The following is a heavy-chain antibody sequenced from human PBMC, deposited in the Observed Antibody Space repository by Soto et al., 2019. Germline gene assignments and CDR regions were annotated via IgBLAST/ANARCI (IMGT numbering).Heavy chain of an antibody. V-gene: IGHV4-59*01. Sequence: PSETLSLTCTVSGGSMSSYYWSWIRQPPGKGLEWIGCVYFSGSTNYNPSVRSRVTISVDTSKKLFSLKLTSVTAADTAVYYCERGFSSSWYVGFYPWGLGTLVTVSS. CDR1: GGSMSSYY. CDR3: ERGFSSSWYVGFYP. J-gene: IGHJ5*02. CDR2: VYFSGST. D-gene: IGHD6-13*01.